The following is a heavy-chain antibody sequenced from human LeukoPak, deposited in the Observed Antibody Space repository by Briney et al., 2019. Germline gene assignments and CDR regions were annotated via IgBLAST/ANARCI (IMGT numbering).Heavy chain of an antibody. D-gene: IGHD2-8*01. J-gene: IGHJ5*02. V-gene: IGHV1-18*01. CDR1: GYTFISYG. CDR2: ISGYNGYT. Sequence: ASVKVSCKAFGYTFISYGVTWVRQAPGQGLEWMGWISGYNGYTNYAQNFQDRVTMTTDTSTDTAYMELRSLRSDDTAVYYCARLGYCTNGVCYRKHNRLDPWGQGTLVTVSP. CDR3: ARLGYCTNGVCYRKHNRLDP.